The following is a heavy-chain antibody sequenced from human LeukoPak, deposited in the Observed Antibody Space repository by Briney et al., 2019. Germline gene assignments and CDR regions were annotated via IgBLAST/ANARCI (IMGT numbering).Heavy chain of an antibody. CDR2: ISGSGGST. V-gene: IGHV3-23*01. CDR1: GFTFSSYA. CDR3: AKDGYFNSGSYYDC. D-gene: IGHD1-26*01. Sequence: GGSLRLSCAASGFTFSSYAMSGVRQAPGKGLEWVSAISGSGGSTYDADFVTGRFTISRDNSKNTLYLQMNSLRAEDTAVYYCAKDGYFNSGSYYDCWGQGTLVTVSS. J-gene: IGHJ4*02.